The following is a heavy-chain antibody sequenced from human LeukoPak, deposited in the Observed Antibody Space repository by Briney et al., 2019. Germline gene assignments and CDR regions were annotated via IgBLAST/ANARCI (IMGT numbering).Heavy chain of an antibody. V-gene: IGHV4-59*01. CDR3: VSTNDNPSLKSRVSISVATSTNQFSLKLSSVKAADTAVYYCARDRITMVRGRGNWFDP. D-gene: IGHD3-10*01. Sequence: SETLSPTFPVPGCSFRSKHWSWFRQPPGKGLRWTRFFLCIGGTHTIPSLRSGVTPSLDTSTKPFSLNMCTVLDPGTPAYYFVSTNDNPSLKSRVSISVATSTNQFSLKLSSVKAADTAVYYCARDRITMVRGRGNWFDPWGQGTLVTVSS. CDR2: FLCIGGT. J-gene: IGHJ5*02. CDR1: GCSFRSKH.